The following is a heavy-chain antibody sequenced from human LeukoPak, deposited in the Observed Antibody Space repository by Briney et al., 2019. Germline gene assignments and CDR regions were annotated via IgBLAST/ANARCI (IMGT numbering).Heavy chain of an antibody. V-gene: IGHV1-8*01. J-gene: IGHJ5*02. CDR3: ARAFAVVVAATGWWFDP. CDR1: GYTFTSYD. Sequence: ASVKVSCKASGYTFTSYDINWVRQATGQGLEWMGWMNPNSGNTGYAQKLQGRVTMTRNTSISTAYMELSSLRSEDTAVYYCARAFAVVVAATGWWFDPWGQGTLVTVSS. D-gene: IGHD2-15*01. CDR2: MNPNSGNT.